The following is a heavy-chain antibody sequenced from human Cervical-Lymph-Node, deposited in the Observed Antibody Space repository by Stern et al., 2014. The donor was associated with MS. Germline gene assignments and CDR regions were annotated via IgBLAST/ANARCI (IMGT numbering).Heavy chain of an antibody. Sequence: QVQLQESGPGLVRPSQTLSLTCTVSGGSIGSGSFYWNWIRRPPGEGLEWIGRVFPSGNPASNPSLPSRVTLSLVTSDNPFSLSLTSVTAADTAVYYCARISTGSYHVGDYWGQGTLVTVS. CDR3: ARISTGSYHVGDY. V-gene: IGHV4-61*02. D-gene: IGHD1-26*01. J-gene: IGHJ4*02. CDR1: GGSIGSGSFY. CDR2: VFPSGNP.